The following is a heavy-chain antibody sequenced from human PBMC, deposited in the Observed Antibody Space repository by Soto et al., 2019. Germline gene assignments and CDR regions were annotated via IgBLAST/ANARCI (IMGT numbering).Heavy chain of an antibody. D-gene: IGHD3-3*01. CDR2: IVPNVGTV. CDR1: GAPLSSFIIYH. V-gene: IGHV1-69*10. CDR3: ARRDTSGFLRYFDN. Sequence: VEVSCKASGAPLSSFIIYHINGARQSPGQGREWIGGIVPNVGTVNYAQKFQGRVTITADKSTGTAYMELSSLRSEDTALYYCARRDTSGFLRYFDNWGQGTLVTVSS. J-gene: IGHJ4*02.